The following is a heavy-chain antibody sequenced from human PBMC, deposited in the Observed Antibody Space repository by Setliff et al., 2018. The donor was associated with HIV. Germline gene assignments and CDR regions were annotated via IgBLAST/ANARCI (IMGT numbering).Heavy chain of an antibody. D-gene: IGHD3-16*01. CDR2: IIPIFGTA. J-gene: IGHJ4*02. V-gene: IGHV1-69*05. Sequence: SVKVSCKASGGTFSSYAISWVRQAPGQGLEWMGGIIPIFGTANYAQKFQGRVTITTDESTSTAYMELSSLRSEDTAVYYCARAAASKNIRGEYYFDYWGQGTLVTVSS. CDR3: ARAAASKNIRGEYYFDY. CDR1: GGTFSSYA.